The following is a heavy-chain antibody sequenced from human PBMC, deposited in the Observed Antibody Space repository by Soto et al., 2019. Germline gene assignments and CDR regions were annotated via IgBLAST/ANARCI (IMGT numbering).Heavy chain of an antibody. J-gene: IGHJ4*02. CDR2: IYWDDAK. CDR3: AHAFGGRSLY. Sequence: GSCPTLVNPPQTLTLTRPFSGVSPSTSRVGVGWIRQPPGKALEWLAVIYWDDAKTYRPSLKGRLTITKDTSKNQVALTLTNMDPVDTATYYCAHAFGGRSLYWGQGTLVTVSS. V-gene: IGHV2-5*02. D-gene: IGHD1-26*01. CDR1: GVSPSTSRVG.